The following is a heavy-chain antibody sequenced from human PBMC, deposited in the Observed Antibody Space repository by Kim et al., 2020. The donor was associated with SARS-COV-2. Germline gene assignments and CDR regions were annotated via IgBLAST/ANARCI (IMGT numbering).Heavy chain of an antibody. Sequence: SETLSLTCTVSGGSISSYYWSWIRQPPGKGLEWIGYIYYSGSTNYNPSLKSRVTISVDTSKNQFSLKLSSVTAADTAVYYCARVTGYNWNDALGDAFDIWGQGTMVTVSS. V-gene: IGHV4-59*01. CDR2: IYYSGST. CDR3: ARVTGYNWNDALGDAFDI. CDR1: GGSISSYY. J-gene: IGHJ3*02. D-gene: IGHD1-20*01.